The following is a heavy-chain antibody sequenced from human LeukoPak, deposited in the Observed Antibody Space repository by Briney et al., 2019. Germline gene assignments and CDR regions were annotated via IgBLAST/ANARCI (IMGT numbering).Heavy chain of an antibody. CDR1: GGSFSGYY. Sequence: SETLSLTCAVYGGSFSGYYWSWIRQPPGKGLEWIGEINHSGSTNYNPSLKSRVTISVDTSKNQFSLKLSSVTAADTAVYYCAREEDYSNSGYWYFDLWGRGILVTVSS. J-gene: IGHJ2*01. D-gene: IGHD4-11*01. CDR3: AREEDYSNSGYWYFDL. V-gene: IGHV4-34*01. CDR2: INHSGST.